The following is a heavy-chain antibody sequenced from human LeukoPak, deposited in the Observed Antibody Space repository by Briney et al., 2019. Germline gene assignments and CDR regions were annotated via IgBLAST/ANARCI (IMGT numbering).Heavy chain of an antibody. D-gene: IGHD6-13*01. CDR2: IYSGGST. CDR3: ARAGHSSSWSTGDAFDI. CDR1: GFTFSSYA. V-gene: IGHV3-66*01. J-gene: IGHJ3*02. Sequence: GGSLRLSCAASGFTFSSYAMSWVRQAPGKGLEWVSVIYSGGSTYYADSVKGRFTISRDNSKNTLYLQMNSLRAEDTAVYYCARAGHSSSWSTGDAFDIWGQGTMVTVSS.